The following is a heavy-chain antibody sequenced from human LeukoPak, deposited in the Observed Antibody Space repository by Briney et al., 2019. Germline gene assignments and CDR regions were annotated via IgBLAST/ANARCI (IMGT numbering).Heavy chain of an antibody. CDR2: ISYDGSDK. Sequence: PGRSLRLSCAASGFIFSSFAMHWVRQAPGKGLEWVALISYDGSDKYYADSVKGRFTISRDKSKNTLSLQMNSLRAEDTAVYYCARDRSAGGGLGGDYWGQGTLVTVSS. J-gene: IGHJ4*02. CDR3: ARDRSAGGGLGGDY. CDR1: GFIFSSFA. D-gene: IGHD3-16*01. V-gene: IGHV3-30-3*01.